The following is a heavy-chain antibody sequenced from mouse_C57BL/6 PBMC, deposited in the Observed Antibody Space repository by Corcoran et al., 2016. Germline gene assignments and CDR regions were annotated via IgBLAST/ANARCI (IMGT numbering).Heavy chain of an antibody. J-gene: IGHJ1*03. D-gene: IGHD1-1*01. CDR1: GYTFTDYN. Sequence: EVQLQQSGPELVKPGASVKIPCKASGYTFTDYNMDGVKQSHGKSLEWIGDINPNNGGTIYNQKFKGKATLTVDKSSSTAYMEIRSLTSEDTAVYYCARRGYYEYFDVWGTGTTVTVSS. CDR2: INPNNGGT. CDR3: ARRGYYEYFDV. V-gene: IGHV1-18*01.